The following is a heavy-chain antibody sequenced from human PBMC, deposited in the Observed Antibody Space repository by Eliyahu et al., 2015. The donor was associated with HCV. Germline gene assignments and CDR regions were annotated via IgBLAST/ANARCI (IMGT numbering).Heavy chain of an antibody. CDR3: AIFWHIGY. CDR1: GFSFSRYW. V-gene: IGHV3-7*01. Sequence: EVQLVESGGGLVQPGGSLRLSCTASGFSFSRYWMNWVRQAPGKGLEWVANIKPDGSEKYYVDSVKGRFTISRDNAKNSLFLQMNSLRDEDTGVYYCAIFWHIGYWGQGTLVTVSS. J-gene: IGHJ4*02. D-gene: IGHD3-3*01. CDR2: IKPDGSEK.